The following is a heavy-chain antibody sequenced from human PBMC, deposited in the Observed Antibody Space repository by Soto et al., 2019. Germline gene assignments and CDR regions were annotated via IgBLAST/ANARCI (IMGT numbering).Heavy chain of an antibody. CDR3: ARVGHITNYGMAV. D-gene: IGHD1-26*01. Sequence: QVQLVQSGAEVKKPGSSVKVSCEASGGTFSSYPINWVRQSPGQGLEWMGGIIPFFGTANYAQKFQGRVTITADDSTRTAYMGLRSLISEDTAVYYCARVGHITNYGMAVWGQGTTVAVSS. CDR2: IIPFFGTA. CDR1: GGTFSSYP. J-gene: IGHJ6*02. V-gene: IGHV1-69*01.